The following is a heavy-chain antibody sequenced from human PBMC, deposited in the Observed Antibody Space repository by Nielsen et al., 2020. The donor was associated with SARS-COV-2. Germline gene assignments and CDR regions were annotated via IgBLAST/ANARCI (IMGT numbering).Heavy chain of an antibody. CDR2: ISGGSSYR. Sequence: GGSLRLSCRASGFTLSSLTMNWVRQAPGKGLEWVSSISGGSSYRYYAESVKGRFTISRDNAKNTLYLQMNSLRAEDTAVYYCARGDYYGSGSYSYYYGMDVWGQGTTVTVSS. D-gene: IGHD3-10*01. CDR1: GFTLSSLT. V-gene: IGHV3-21*01. CDR3: ARGDYYGSGSYSYYYGMDV. J-gene: IGHJ6*02.